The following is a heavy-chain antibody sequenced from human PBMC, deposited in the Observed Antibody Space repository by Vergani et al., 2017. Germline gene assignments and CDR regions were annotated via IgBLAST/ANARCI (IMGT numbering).Heavy chain of an antibody. D-gene: IGHD4-17*01. CDR3: ARPMTTVTTPFDY. J-gene: IGHJ4*02. CDR1: GYSFSSYW. Sequence: EVQLEQSGAEVKEPGESLKISCKGSGYSFSSYWIGWVRQMPGKGLEWMGIIYPGDSDTRYSPSFQGQVTISADKSISTAYLQRSSPKASDTAMYYWARPMTTVTTPFDYWGQGTLVTVSS. CDR2: IYPGDSDT. V-gene: IGHV5-51*01.